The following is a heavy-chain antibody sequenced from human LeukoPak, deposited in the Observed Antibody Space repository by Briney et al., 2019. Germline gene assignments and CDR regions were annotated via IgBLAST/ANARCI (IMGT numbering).Heavy chain of an antibody. CDR3: ARAPQYCSSTSCSVYYYYYMDV. Sequence: GGSLRLSCAASGFTFSSYLMSWVRQAPGKGLEWVANIKQDGSEKYYVDSVKGRFTISRDNAKNSLYLQMNSLRAEDTAVYYCARAPQYCSSTSCSVYYYYYMDVWGKGTTVTVSS. CDR2: IKQDGSEK. V-gene: IGHV3-7*01. CDR1: GFTFSSYL. D-gene: IGHD2-2*01. J-gene: IGHJ6*03.